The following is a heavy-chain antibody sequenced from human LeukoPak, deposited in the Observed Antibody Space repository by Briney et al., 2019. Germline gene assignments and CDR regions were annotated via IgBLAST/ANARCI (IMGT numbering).Heavy chain of an antibody. CDR3: ARDRTKYCRSTSCPLDY. Sequence: GASVKVSCKASGYTFTNYGISWVRQAPGQGPEWMGWINPNSGGTNYAQKFQGRVTMTRDTSISTAYMGLSRLRSDDTAVYYCARDRTKYCRSTSCPLDYWGQGTLVTVSS. J-gene: IGHJ4*02. D-gene: IGHD2-2*01. CDR1: GYTFTNYG. V-gene: IGHV1-2*02. CDR2: INPNSGGT.